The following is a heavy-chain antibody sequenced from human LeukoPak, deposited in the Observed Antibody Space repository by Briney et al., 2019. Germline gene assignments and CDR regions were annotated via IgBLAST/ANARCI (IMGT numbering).Heavy chain of an antibody. D-gene: IGHD5-18*01. J-gene: IGHJ6*03. CDR1: GFTFSSYW. CDR3: ARDTAMVRGGSGYYYYMDV. Sequence: GGSLRLSCAASGFTFSSYWMHWVRQAPGKGLVWVSRINTDESSTNYADSVKGRFTISRDNAKNTLYLQMNTLRAEDTAVYYCARDTAMVRGGSGYYYYMDVWGKGTTVTVSS. CDR2: INTDESST. V-gene: IGHV3-74*01.